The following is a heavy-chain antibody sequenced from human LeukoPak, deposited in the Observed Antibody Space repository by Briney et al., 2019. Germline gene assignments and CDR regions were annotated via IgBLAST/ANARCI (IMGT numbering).Heavy chain of an antibody. CDR3: ARDLGDTYGSVGDFDY. CDR2: INPDSGGT. D-gene: IGHD3-10*01. J-gene: IGHJ4*02. V-gene: IGHV1-2*02. Sequence: GASVKVSCRASGYTFTGYYMHRVRQAPGQGLEWMGWINPDSGGTIYAQNFQGRVTMTRDTSISTAYMELSSLRSDDTAVYYCARDLGDTYGSVGDFDYWGQGTLVTVSS. CDR1: GYTFTGYY.